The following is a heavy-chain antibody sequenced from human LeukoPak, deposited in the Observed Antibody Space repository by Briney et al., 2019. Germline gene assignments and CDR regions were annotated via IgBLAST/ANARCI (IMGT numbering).Heavy chain of an antibody. V-gene: IGHV1-69*05. J-gene: IGHJ6*03. CDR1: GGTFSSYA. CDR2: IIPIFGTA. Sequence: ASVKVSCKASGGTFSSYAISWVRQAPGQGLEWMGGIIPIFGTANYAQKFQGRVTITTDESTSTAYMELSSLRSEDTAVYYCARDVPTQSSYYYMDVWGQGTMVTVSS. CDR3: ARDVPTQSSYYYMDV.